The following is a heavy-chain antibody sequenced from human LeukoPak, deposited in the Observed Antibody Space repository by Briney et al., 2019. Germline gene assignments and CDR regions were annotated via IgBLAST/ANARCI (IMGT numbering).Heavy chain of an antibody. CDR1: GFTFSSYS. CDR2: ISSSSSYI. CDR3: AKVLTATGSDY. D-gene: IGHD6-13*01. V-gene: IGHV3-21*04. J-gene: IGHJ4*02. Sequence: PGGSLRLSCAASGFTFSSYSMNWVRQAPGKGLEWVSSISSSSSYIYYADSVKGRFTISRDNAKNTLYLQMNSLRAEDTAVYYCAKVLTATGSDYWGQGTLVTVSS.